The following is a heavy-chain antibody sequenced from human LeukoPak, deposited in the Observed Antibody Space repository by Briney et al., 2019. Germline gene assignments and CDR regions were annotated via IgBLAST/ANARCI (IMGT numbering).Heavy chain of an antibody. J-gene: IGHJ4*02. Sequence: ASVKVSCKASGYSFSGNGITWVRQAPGQGLEWMGWFSNYNGKTNYAQKFQGRVTMTTDKSTSTAYMDLSSLRSDDTAVYYCARTGRYCTSTSCYHNFDFWGQGTLVTVSS. CDR2: FSNYNGKT. V-gene: IGHV1-18*04. CDR1: GYSFSGNG. CDR3: ARTGRYCTSTSCYHNFDF. D-gene: IGHD2-2*01.